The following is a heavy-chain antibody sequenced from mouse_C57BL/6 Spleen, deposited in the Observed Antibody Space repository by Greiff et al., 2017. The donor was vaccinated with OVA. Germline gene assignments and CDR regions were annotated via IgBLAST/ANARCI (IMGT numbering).Heavy chain of an antibody. CDR1: GYTFTSYW. J-gene: IGHJ3*01. CDR2: IDPSDSYT. D-gene: IGHD2-5*01. CDR3: ALPYYSNYGWFAY. Sequence: VKLKQPGAELVKPGASVKLSCKASGYTFTSYWMQWVKQRPGQGLEWIGEIDPSDSYTNYNQKFKGKATLTVDTSSSTAYMQLSSLTSEDSAVYYCALPYYSNYGWFAYWGKGTLVTVSA. V-gene: IGHV1-50*01.